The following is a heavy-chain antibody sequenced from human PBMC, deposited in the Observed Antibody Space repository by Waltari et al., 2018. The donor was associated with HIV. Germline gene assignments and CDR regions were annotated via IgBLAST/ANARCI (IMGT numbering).Heavy chain of an antibody. CDR2: INPNSGGT. V-gene: IGHV1-2*02. CDR3: ARVFRGTVNYFDSRLGH. Sequence: QVQLVQSGAEVKKPGASVKVSCKASAYTFTDYNMHWVRQAPGQGLEWMGWINPNSGGTRYAEKFQGRVTMPRDTSISTAYMELSRLRFDDTAVYYCARVFRGTVNYFDSRLGHWGQGTLVTVSS. J-gene: IGHJ5*02. D-gene: IGHD3-22*01. CDR1: AYTFTDYN.